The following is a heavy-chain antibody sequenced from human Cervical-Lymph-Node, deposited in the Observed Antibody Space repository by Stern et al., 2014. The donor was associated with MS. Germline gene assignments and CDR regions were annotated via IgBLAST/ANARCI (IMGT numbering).Heavy chain of an antibody. V-gene: IGHV4-61*02. CDR2: IYTSGST. CDR1: GGSISSGSYY. Sequence: QEQLVESGPGLVKPSQTLSLTCTVSGGSISSGSYYWSWIRQPAGKGLEWIGRIYTSGSTNYNPSLKSRVTISVDTPKNQFSLKLSSVTAADTAVYYCAIVGYSYAFDYWGQGTLVTVSS. D-gene: IGHD5-18*01. J-gene: IGHJ4*02. CDR3: AIVGYSYAFDY.